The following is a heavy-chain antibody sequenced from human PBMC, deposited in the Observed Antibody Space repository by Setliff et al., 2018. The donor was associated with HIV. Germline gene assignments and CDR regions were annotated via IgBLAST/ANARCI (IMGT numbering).Heavy chain of an antibody. CDR3: ARDRDIVSTMENWSGP. CDR2: INDVSTTI. D-gene: IGHD5-12*01. V-gene: IGHV3-48*01. Sequence: GESLKISCVASGFIFSKYSMNWVRQTPGEGLEWISYINDVSTTIYYADSVRGRFTISRDNAKNSLFLQLTSLRVEDTAIYYCARDRDIVSTMENWSGPWGQGTLVTVSS. J-gene: IGHJ5*02. CDR1: GFIFSKYS.